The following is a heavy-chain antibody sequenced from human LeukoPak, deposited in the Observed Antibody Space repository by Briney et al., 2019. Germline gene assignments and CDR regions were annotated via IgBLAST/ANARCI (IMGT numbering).Heavy chain of an antibody. CDR2: ISSSSSYI. V-gene: IGHV3-21*01. CDR1: GFTFSSYS. D-gene: IGHD3-3*01. Sequence: GGSLRLSCAASGFTFSSYSMNWVRQAPGKGLEWVSSISSSSSYIYYADSVKGRFTISRDNAKNSLYLQMNSLRAEDTAVYYCARNDLDFWSGYPDDYWGQGTLVTVSS. CDR3: ARNDLDFWSGYPDDY. J-gene: IGHJ4*02.